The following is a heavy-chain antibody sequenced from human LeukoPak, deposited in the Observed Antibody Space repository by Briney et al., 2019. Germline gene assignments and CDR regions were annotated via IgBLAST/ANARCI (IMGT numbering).Heavy chain of an antibody. D-gene: IGHD2-2*01. Sequence: ASVKVSFKTSGYSFTNYFIHWVRQAPGQGLEWMGWISAYNGNTNYAQKLQGRVTMTTDTSTSTAYMELRSLRSDDTAVYYCARAVLGYCSSTSCYYYYGMDVWGQGTTVTVSS. CDR2: ISAYNGNT. J-gene: IGHJ6*02. CDR1: GYSFTNYF. V-gene: IGHV1-18*04. CDR3: ARAVLGYCSSTSCYYYYGMDV.